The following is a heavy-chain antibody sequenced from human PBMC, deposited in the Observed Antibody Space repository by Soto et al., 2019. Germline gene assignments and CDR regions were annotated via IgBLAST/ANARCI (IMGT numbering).Heavy chain of an antibody. J-gene: IGHJ6*02. V-gene: IGHV3-30*18. Sequence: GSLRLSCAASGFTFSSYGMHWVRQAPGKGLEWVAVISYDGSNKYYADSVKGRFTISRDNSKNTLYLQMNSLRAEDTAVYYCAKGVDSSGWIYYYYGMDVWGQGTTVTVSS. D-gene: IGHD6-19*01. CDR1: GFTFSSYG. CDR2: ISYDGSNK. CDR3: AKGVDSSGWIYYYYGMDV.